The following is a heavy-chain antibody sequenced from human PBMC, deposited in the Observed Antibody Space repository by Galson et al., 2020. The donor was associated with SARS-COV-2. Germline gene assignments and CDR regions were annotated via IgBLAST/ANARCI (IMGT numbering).Heavy chain of an antibody. J-gene: IGHJ4*02. V-gene: IGHV1-18*01. Sequence: GESLKISCKASGYRFPSYGMNWVRQAPGQGLEWMGSINTYNGNTDYVQKLQGRLTMTADTSTDTVYMELRSLTSDDTAIYYCARQVGGDDYWGQGTLVTVSS. CDR1: GYRFPSYG. CDR3: ARQVGGDDY. CDR2: INTYNGNT. D-gene: IGHD1-26*01.